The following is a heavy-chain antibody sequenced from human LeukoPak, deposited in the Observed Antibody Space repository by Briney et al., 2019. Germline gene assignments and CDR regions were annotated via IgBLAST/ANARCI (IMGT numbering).Heavy chain of an antibody. J-gene: IGHJ4*02. CDR2: ISSSSSYI. CDR1: GFTFDDYA. V-gene: IGHV3-21*01. CDR3: ACPQRDSSV. Sequence: PGGSLRLSCAASGFTFDDYAMHWVRQAPGKGLEWVSSISSSSSYIYYADSVKGRLTISRENAKNSLYLQMNSLRAEDTAVYYCACPQRDSSVWGQGTLVTVSS. D-gene: IGHD6-13*01.